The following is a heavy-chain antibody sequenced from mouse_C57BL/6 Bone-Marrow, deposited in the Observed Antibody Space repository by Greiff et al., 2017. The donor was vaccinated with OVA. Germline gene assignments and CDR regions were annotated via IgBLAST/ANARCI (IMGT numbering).Heavy chain of an antibody. V-gene: IGHV3-6*01. CDR2: ISYDGSN. CDR3: ATTVVARGMDY. D-gene: IGHD1-1*01. Sequence: EVKLMESGPGLVKPSQSLSLTCSVTGYSITSGYYWNWIRQFPGNKLEWMGYISYDGSNNYNPSLKNRISITRDTSKNQFFLKLNSVTTEDTATDYCATTVVARGMDYWGQGTSVTVSS. CDR1: GYSITSGYY. J-gene: IGHJ4*01.